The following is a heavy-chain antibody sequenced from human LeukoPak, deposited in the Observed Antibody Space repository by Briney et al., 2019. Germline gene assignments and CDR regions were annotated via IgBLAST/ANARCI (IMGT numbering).Heavy chain of an antibody. CDR1: RFIFSIYA. CDR3: AKTPLSVAPGDFFDY. D-gene: IGHD6-19*01. Sequence: PGGSLRLSCAASRFIFSIYAMHWVRQAPGKGLEWVAFIRYDGSEKYYADSVKGRFTISRDNSKNTLYLQMNSLRADDTAVYYCAKTPLSVAPGDFFDYWGQGTLVTVSS. J-gene: IGHJ4*02. CDR2: IRYDGSEK. V-gene: IGHV3-30*02.